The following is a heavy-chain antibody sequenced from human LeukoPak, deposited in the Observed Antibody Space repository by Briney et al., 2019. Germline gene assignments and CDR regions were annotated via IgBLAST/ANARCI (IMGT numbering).Heavy chain of an antibody. J-gene: IGHJ5*02. CDR2: IDHREST. V-gene: IGHV4-34*09. Sequence: PSETLSLTCAVYGGSFSDYYWSWIRQPPGKGLEWIGEIDHRESTTYNPSLKSRVTISVDTSKNQFSLKLSSVTAADTAVYYCARETLTPSRWFDPWGQGTLVTVSS. D-gene: IGHD4-17*01. CDR3: ARETLTPSRWFDP. CDR1: GGSFSDYY.